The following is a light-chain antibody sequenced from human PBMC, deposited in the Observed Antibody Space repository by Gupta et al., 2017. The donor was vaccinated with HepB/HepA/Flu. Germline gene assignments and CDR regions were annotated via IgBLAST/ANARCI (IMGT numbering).Light chain of an antibody. CDR1: QSVLYSANNRNY. CDR2: WAS. V-gene: IGKV4-1*01. Sequence: DIVMTQSPASLAVSLGERATINCKSSQSVLYSANNRNYLGWYQQKSGQPPKLLIYWASTRESGVPDRFSGSGSGTDFTLTISSLQAEDVAVYYCQQYYSNSWTFGQGTKVEIK. J-gene: IGKJ1*01. CDR3: QQYYSNSWT.